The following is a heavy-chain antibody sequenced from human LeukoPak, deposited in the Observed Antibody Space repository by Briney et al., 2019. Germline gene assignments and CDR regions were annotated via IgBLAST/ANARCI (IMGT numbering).Heavy chain of an antibody. CDR2: FDPEDGET. V-gene: IGHV1-24*01. D-gene: IGHD4-23*01. CDR1: GYTLTELS. CDR3: TTGIVPDDYGGNRVGYYFDY. J-gene: IGHJ4*02. Sequence: ASVTVSCTVSGYTLTELSMHWVRQAPGKGLEWMGGFDPEDGETIYAQKFQGRVTMTEDTSTDTAYMELSSLRSEDTAVYYCTTGIVPDDYGGNRVGYYFDYWGQGTLVTVSS.